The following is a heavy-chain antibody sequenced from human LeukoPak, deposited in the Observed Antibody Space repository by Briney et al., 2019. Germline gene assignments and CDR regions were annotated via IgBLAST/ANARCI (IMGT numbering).Heavy chain of an antibody. CDR1: GFTFSSYA. Sequence: GGSLRLSCAASGFTFSSYAMSWVRQAPGKGLEWGSVISGSGGSTYYADSVKGRFTISRDNSKNTLYLQMNSLRAEDTAVYYCAKMAVAGTEFDSWGQGTLVTVSS. CDR2: ISGSGGST. V-gene: IGHV3-23*01. D-gene: IGHD6-19*01. CDR3: AKMAVAGTEFDS. J-gene: IGHJ4*02.